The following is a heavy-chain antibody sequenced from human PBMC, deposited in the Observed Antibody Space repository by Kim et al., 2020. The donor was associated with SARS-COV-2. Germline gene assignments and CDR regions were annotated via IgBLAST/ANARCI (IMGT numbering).Heavy chain of an antibody. V-gene: IGHV3-7*01. CDR3: AIDDSLRVAAAGNPCDS. CDR2: LKQDGSAK. Sequence: GGSLRLSCAASGFSFSNSGMSWVRQAPGKGLEWVANLKQDGSAKYYVDSVKGRFTISRDNAKNSLYLQTNSLRAADPAVSDCAIDDSLRVAAAGNPCDS. D-gene: IGHD6-13*01. J-gene: IGHJ5*01. CDR1: GFSFSNSG.